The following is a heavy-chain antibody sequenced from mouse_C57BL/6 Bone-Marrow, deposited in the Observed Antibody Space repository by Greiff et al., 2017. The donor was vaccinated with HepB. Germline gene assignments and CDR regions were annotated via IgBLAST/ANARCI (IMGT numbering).Heavy chain of an antibody. D-gene: IGHD2-5*01. Sequence: QVHVKQPGAELVMPGASVKLSCTASGYTFTSYWMHWVKQRPGQGLEWIGEIDPSDSYTNYNQKFKGKSTLTVDKSSSTAYMQLSSLTSEDSAVYYCARGGYSNYDAMDYWGQGTSVTVSS. CDR3: ARGGYSNYDAMDY. CDR2: IDPSDSYT. CDR1: GYTFTSYW. V-gene: IGHV1-69*01. J-gene: IGHJ4*01.